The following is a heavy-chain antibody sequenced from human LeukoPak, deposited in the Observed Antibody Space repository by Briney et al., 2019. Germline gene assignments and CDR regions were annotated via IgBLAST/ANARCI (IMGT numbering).Heavy chain of an antibody. J-gene: IGHJ3*02. CDR3: ARGDYVGQAFDI. V-gene: IGHV4-59*01. Sequence: SETLSLTCTVSGGSISSYYWSWIRQPPGKGLEWIGYIYYSGSTNYNPSLKSRVTISVDTSKNQFSLKLSSVTAADTAVYYCARGDYVGQAFDIRGQGTMVTVSS. CDR1: GGSISSYY. CDR2: IYYSGST. D-gene: IGHD4-17*01.